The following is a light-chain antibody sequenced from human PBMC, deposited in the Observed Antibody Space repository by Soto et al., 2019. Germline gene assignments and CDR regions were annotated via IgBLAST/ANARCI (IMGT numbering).Light chain of an antibody. CDR2: DVN. CDR3: PSYTPGGAFVG. CDR1: SSDDGGYDY. J-gene: IGLJ7*01. V-gene: IGLV2-14*03. Sequence: QSVLTQPASVSGSPGQSITISCTGTSSDDGGYDYVSWYKQQPGKAPKLMIYDVNNRSSGVYGRFSGSKSGTTASLTISGLPAEDEDNYYCPSYTPGGAFVGFGGGTQLTVL.